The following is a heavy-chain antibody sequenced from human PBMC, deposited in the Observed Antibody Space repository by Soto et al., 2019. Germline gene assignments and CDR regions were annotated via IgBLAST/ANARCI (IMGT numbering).Heavy chain of an antibody. CDR2: IKSKTDGGTT. D-gene: IGHD1-26*01. J-gene: IGHJ4*02. V-gene: IGHV3-15*07. Sequence: GGSLRLSCAASGFTFSNAWMNWVRQAPGKGLEWVGRIKSKTDGGTTDYAAPVKGRFTISRDDSKNTLYLQMNSLKTEDTAVYYCTTAWELLWRGFDYWGQGTLVTVSS. CDR1: GFTFSNAW. CDR3: TTAWELLWRGFDY.